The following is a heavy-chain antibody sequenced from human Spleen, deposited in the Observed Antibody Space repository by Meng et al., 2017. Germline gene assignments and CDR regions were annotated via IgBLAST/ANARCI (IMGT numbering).Heavy chain of an antibody. D-gene: IGHD6-19*01. CDR3: VRSSGWVRTGFDP. CDR2: IGHSGTT. V-gene: IGHV4-39*01. CDR1: CGSISTIGYY. Sequence: QPQLQESGPGLVKPSEALSLTSSVSCGSISTIGYYWGWIRQPPGRGLEWFGSIGHSGTTYYTTSLRRRVTVSIATSKNPFSLEVTSVTAADTAVYYCVRSSGWVRTGFDPWGQGTLVTVSS. J-gene: IGHJ5*02.